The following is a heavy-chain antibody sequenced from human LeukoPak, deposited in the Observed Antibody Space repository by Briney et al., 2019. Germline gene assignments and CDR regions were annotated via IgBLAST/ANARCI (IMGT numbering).Heavy chain of an antibody. CDR3: ARSPNTSGWYTDNCFDP. D-gene: IGHD6-19*01. V-gene: IGHV1-18*01. CDR2: ISAYNGYT. J-gene: IGHJ5*02. CDR1: GYTFTSYG. Sequence: ASVKVSCKASGYTFTSYGISWVRQAPGQGLQWMGWISAYNGYTNYAQNLQGRVTMTTDISTRTAYMELRSLRSDDTAVYYCARSPNTSGWYTDNCFDPCGQGTLVTVSS.